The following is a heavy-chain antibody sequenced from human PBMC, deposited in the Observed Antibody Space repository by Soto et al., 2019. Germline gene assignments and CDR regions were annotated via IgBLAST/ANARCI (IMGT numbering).Heavy chain of an antibody. D-gene: IGHD6-19*01. V-gene: IGHV1-18*01. J-gene: IGHJ6*02. Sequence: GASVKVSCKASGYTFTSYGISWVRQAPGQGLEWMGWISAYNGNTNYAQKLQGRVTMTTYTSTSTAYMELRSLRSDDTAVYYCAREKMHSGGLRLGYYYGMDVWGQGTTVTVSS. CDR1: GYTFTSYG. CDR2: ISAYNGNT. CDR3: AREKMHSGGLRLGYYYGMDV.